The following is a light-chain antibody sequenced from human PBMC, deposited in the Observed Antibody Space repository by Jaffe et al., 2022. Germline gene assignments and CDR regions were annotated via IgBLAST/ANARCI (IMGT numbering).Light chain of an antibody. J-gene: IGKJ2*01. CDR1: QGVNSD. Sequence: EIVMTQSPATLSVSPGERATLSCRASQGVNSDLAWYQQKPGQAPRLLIYVASTRAPGIPARFSGSGSGTEFTLTISSLQSEDFAVYYCQQYYNWPYTFGQGTKLEIK. CDR3: QQYYNWPYT. V-gene: IGKV3-15*01. CDR2: VAS.